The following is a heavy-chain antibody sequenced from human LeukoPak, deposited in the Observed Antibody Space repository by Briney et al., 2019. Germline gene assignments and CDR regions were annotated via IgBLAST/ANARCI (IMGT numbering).Heavy chain of an antibody. Sequence: GGSLRLSSAASGFTFGNYAMNWVRQAPGKGLEWVASIRGGGAHPNFADSVRGRFTISRDNSQNTLYLQLTSLRAEDTATYYCAKCQYSYGSDAFDVWGQGTVVTVSS. J-gene: IGHJ3*01. CDR1: GFTFGNYA. V-gene: IGHV3-23*01. CDR3: AKCQYSYGSDAFDV. CDR2: IRGGGAHP. D-gene: IGHD5-18*01.